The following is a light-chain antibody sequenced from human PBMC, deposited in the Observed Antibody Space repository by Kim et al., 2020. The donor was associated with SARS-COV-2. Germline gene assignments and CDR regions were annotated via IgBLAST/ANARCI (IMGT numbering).Light chain of an antibody. CDR1: SLRSYY. Sequence: VALGQTVRITCQGDSLRSYYASWYQQKPGQAPVLVIYGKNNRPSGIPDRFSGSSSGNTASLTITGAQAEDEADYYCNSRDSSGNRVFGGGTKLTVL. CDR2: GKN. CDR3: NSRDSSGNRV. V-gene: IGLV3-19*01. J-gene: IGLJ2*01.